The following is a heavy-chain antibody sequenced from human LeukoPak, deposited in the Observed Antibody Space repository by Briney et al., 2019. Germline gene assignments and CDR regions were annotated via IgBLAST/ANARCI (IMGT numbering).Heavy chain of an antibody. V-gene: IGHV3-30*04. CDR3: ARDHPGYYFDY. Sequence: PGGSLRLSCAASGFTFSSYAMHWVRQAPGKGLEWVAVISYDGSNKYYADSVKGRFTISRDNAKNSLYLQMNSLRAEDTAVYYCARDHPGYYFDYWGQGTLVTVSS. CDR1: GFTFSSYA. J-gene: IGHJ4*02. CDR2: ISYDGSNK.